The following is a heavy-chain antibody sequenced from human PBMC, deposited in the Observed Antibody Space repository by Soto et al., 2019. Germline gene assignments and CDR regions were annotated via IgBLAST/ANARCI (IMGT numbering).Heavy chain of an antibody. CDR1: GGSISSGDYY. CDR3: ARVPNEENFDY. CDR2: IYYSGST. D-gene: IGHD1-1*01. Sequence: SETLSLTCTVSGGSISSGDYYWSWIRQPPGKGLEWIGYIYYSGSTYYNPSLKSRVTISVDTSKNQFSLKLSSVTAADTAVYYCARVPNEENFDYWGQGTLVTVSS. J-gene: IGHJ4*02. V-gene: IGHV4-30-4*01.